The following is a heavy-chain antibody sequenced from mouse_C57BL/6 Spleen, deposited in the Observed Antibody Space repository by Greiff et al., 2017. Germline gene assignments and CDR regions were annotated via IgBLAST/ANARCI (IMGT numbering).Heavy chain of an antibody. V-gene: IGHV1-22*01. D-gene: IGHD3-2*02. J-gene: IGHJ4*01. CDR3: ALDSSGYIYAMDY. Sequence: DVQLQQSGPELVKPGASVKMSCKASGYTFTDYNMHWVKQSHGKSLEWIGYINPNNGGTSYNQKFKGKATLTVNKSSSTAYMELRSLTSEDSAVYYCALDSSGYIYAMDYWGQGTSVTVSS. CDR2: INPNNGGT. CDR1: GYTFTDYN.